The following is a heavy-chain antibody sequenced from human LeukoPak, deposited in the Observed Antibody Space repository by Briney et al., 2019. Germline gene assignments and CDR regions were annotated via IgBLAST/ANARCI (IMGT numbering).Heavy chain of an antibody. D-gene: IGHD3-10*01. J-gene: IGHJ3*02. CDR1: GFTFISAW. CDR2: INGDGSRT. CDR3: ARSGGDAFDI. V-gene: IGHV3-74*01. Sequence: GGSLRLSCAASGFTFISAWMHWVRQAPGKGLVWVSRINGDGSRTSYADSVKGRFTISRDNAKNTLYLQMKSLRAEDTAVYYCARSGGDAFDIWGQGTMVIVSS.